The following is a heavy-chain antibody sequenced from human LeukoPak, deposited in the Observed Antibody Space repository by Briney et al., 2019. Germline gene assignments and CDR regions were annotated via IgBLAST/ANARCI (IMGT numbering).Heavy chain of an antibody. D-gene: IGHD3-3*01. CDR2: INPNSGGT. Sequence: ASVKVSCKASGSTSTGYYMHWVRQAPGQGLEWMGWINPNSGGTNYAQKFQGRVTMTRDTSISTAYMELSRLRSDDTAVYYCAREGVLRFLEWYPRGAFDIWGQGTMVTVSS. CDR1: GSTSTGYY. CDR3: AREGVLRFLEWYPRGAFDI. J-gene: IGHJ3*02. V-gene: IGHV1-2*02.